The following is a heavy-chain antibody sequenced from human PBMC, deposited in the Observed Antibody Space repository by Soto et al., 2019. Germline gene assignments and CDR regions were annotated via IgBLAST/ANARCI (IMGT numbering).Heavy chain of an antibody. Sequence: QPGGSLRLSCVGSGFPFKNFAINWVRQAPGKGLEWVSVIRGTGLNTYYAASVKGRFTISRDNSKNTVYLQIDSLRVENTAVYCCAKRASPVNIDNWLDHWGPGTQVTVSS. CDR2: IRGTGLNT. J-gene: IGHJ5*02. CDR3: AKRASPVNIDNWLDH. V-gene: IGHV3-23*01. CDR1: GFPFKNFA. D-gene: IGHD2-15*01.